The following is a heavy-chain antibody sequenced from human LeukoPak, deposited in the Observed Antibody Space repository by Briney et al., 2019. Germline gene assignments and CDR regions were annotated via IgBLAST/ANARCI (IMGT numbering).Heavy chain of an antibody. CDR1: GYTFISYY. CDR2: INPSGGST. J-gene: IGHJ1*01. D-gene: IGHD1-26*01. Sequence: ASVKVSCKASGYTFISYYMHWVRQAPRQGLEWMGIINPSGGSTSYAQKFQGRVTMTRDTSTSTVYMELSSLRSEDTAVYYCARAPSGSYYSAYFQHWGQGTLVTVSS. V-gene: IGHV1-46*01. CDR3: ARAPSGSYYSAYFQH.